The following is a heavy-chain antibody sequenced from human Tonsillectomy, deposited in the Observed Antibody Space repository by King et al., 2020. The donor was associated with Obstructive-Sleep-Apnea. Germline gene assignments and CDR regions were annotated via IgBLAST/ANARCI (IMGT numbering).Heavy chain of an antibody. CDR3: ARECVEYGGNSVCFDY. D-gene: IGHD4-23*01. Sequence: VQLVQSGAEVKKPGSSVKVSRKASGGTFSSYAISWVRQAPGQGLEWMGGIIPILGIANYAQKFQGRVTITADKSTSTAYMELSSLRSEDTAVYYCARECVEYGGNSVCFDYWGQGTLVTVSS. J-gene: IGHJ4*02. V-gene: IGHV1-69*09. CDR2: IIPILGIA. CDR1: GGTFSSYA.